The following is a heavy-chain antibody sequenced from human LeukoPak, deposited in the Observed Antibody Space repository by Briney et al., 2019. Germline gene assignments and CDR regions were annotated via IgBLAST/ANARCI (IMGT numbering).Heavy chain of an antibody. Sequence: PSETLSLTCAVSGGSISSGGYSWSWIRQPPGKGLEWIGYIYHSGSTYYNPSLKSRVTISVDRSKNQFSLKLSSVTAADTAVYYCERVLPIAAAYFDYWGQGTLVTVSS. D-gene: IGHD6-13*01. CDR2: IYHSGST. CDR3: ERVLPIAAAYFDY. J-gene: IGHJ4*02. V-gene: IGHV4-30-2*01. CDR1: GGSISSGGYS.